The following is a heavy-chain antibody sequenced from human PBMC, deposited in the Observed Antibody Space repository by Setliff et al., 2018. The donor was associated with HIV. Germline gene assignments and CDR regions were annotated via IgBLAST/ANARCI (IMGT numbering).Heavy chain of an antibody. CDR2: IYTSGST. CDR1: GDSISTYY. Sequence: PSETLSLTCTVSGDSISTYYWSWIRQPPGKGLEWIGYIYTSGSTNYNPSLKSRVTISKDTSKNHFSLKLTSVTAADTAVYYRARGLTRGGYYYYFYMDVWGKGTTVTVSS. CDR3: ARGLTRGGYYYYFYMDV. J-gene: IGHJ6*03. D-gene: IGHD7-27*01. V-gene: IGHV4-4*08.